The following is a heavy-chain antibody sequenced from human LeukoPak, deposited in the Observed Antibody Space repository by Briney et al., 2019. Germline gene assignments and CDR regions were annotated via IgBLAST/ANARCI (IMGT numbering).Heavy chain of an antibody. Sequence: GGTLRLSCAASGFTFSSYGMSWVRQAPGKGLEWVSAISGSGGSTYYADSVKGRFTISRDNSKNTLYLQMNSLRAEDTAVYYCAKVFGYKWYFDLWGRGTLVTVSS. CDR1: GFTFSSYG. CDR2: ISGSGGST. J-gene: IGHJ2*01. V-gene: IGHV3-23*01. CDR3: AKVFGYKWYFDL. D-gene: IGHD3-3*01.